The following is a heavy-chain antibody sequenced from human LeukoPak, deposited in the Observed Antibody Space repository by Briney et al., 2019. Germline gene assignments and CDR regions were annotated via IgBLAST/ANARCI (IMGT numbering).Heavy chain of an antibody. Sequence: SQTLSLTCTVSGGSISSGSYYWSWIRQPAGKGLEWIGRIYTSGSTNYNPSLKSRITISVDTSKNQFSLKLSSVTAADTAVYYCARLRGYGDYFDYWGQGTLVTVSS. CDR1: GGSISSGSYY. CDR2: IYTSGST. CDR3: ARLRGYGDYFDY. D-gene: IGHD4-17*01. V-gene: IGHV4-61*02. J-gene: IGHJ4*02.